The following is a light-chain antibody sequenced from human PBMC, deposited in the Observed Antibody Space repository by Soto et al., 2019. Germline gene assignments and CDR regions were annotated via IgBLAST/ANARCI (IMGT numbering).Light chain of an antibody. CDR1: QSVSNF. V-gene: IGKV3-11*01. J-gene: IGKJ1*01. Sequence: DIVLTQSPATLSLSPGERATLSCRASQSVSNFLAWYQQKPGQAPRLLIYDASNRATGIPARFSGSGFGTDFTLTISSLEPEDFAVYYCHQRNKWRTFGQGTKVDIK. CDR3: HQRNKWRT. CDR2: DAS.